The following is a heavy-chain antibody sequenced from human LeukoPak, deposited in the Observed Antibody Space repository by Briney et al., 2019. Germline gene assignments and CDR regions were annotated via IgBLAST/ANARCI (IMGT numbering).Heavy chain of an antibody. CDR2: IKQDASEK. V-gene: IGHV3-7*05. CDR1: GFSFSSSW. Sequence: PGGSLRLSCAAFGFSFSSSWMSWVRQPPGKGLEWVAHIKQDASEKYYVDSVKGRFTISRDNAKSSLYLQMNSLRAEDTAVYYCARSVLGPRNALDIWGQGTMVTVSS. J-gene: IGHJ3*02. D-gene: IGHD1-26*01. CDR3: ARSVLGPRNALDI.